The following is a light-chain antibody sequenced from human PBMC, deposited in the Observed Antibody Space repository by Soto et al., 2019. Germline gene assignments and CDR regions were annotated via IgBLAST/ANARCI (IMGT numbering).Light chain of an antibody. CDR1: QSVNIY. V-gene: IGKV3-20*01. CDR2: GAS. CDR3: HQYGSSPPYS. J-gene: IGKJ2*03. Sequence: EIVLKQSPATLSLSPGERATLSCRASQSVNIYLGWYQQRPGQAPRLLISGASTRAAGIPDRFSGSGSGSEFTLTISRLEPEDFAVYYCHQYGSSPPYSFGQGTKVEIK.